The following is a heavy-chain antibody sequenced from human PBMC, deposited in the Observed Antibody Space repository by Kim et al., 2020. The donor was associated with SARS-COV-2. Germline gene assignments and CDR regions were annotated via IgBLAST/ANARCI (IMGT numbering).Heavy chain of an antibody. CDR2: ISSRSNTI. J-gene: IGHJ6*02. V-gene: IGHV3-48*02. CDR3: ARVEQLVRGYYYGMDV. Sequence: GGSLRLSCAASGFTFSSYSMNWVRQAPGKGLEWISYISSRSNTIYDADSVKGRFTISRDNAKNSLYLQMNSLRDEDTAVYYCARVEQLVRGYYYGMDVWGQGTTVTVSS. CDR1: GFTFSSYS. D-gene: IGHD6-13*01.